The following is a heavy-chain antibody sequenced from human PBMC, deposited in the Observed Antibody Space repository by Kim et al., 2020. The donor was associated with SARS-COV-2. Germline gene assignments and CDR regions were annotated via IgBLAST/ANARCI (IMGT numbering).Heavy chain of an antibody. Sequence: ASVKVSCKATGYIFTHYGITWVRQAPGQGLEWMGWISTHNGNTKYAQTFQGRVAMTTDTSTTTAYMELRSLRSEDTAIYYCARQGVGRCYLSMWGQGNLV. CDR3: ARQGVGRCYLSM. CDR2: ISTHNGNT. J-gene: IGHJ4*02. CDR1: GYIFTHYG. D-gene: IGHD3-10*01. V-gene: IGHV1-18*01.